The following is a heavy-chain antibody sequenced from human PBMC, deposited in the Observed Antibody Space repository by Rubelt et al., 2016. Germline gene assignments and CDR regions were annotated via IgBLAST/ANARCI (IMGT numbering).Heavy chain of an antibody. D-gene: IGHD2-2*01. Sequence: QLQLQESGPGLVKPSETLSLTCTVSGGSVSSSSYYWGWIRQPPGKGLEWIATIYYNGNTYYNPSLESRVTITVATSKNPCSLKVGSATAADTAVYFCARVPYCSSTTCYFSDYWGQGTLVTVSS. CDR1: GGSVSSSSYY. V-gene: IGHV4-39*01. CDR3: ARVPYCSSTTCYFSDY. J-gene: IGHJ4*02. CDR2: IYYNGNT.